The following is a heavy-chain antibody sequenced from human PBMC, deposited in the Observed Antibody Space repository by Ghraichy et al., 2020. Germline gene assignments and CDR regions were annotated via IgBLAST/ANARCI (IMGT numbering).Heavy chain of an antibody. Sequence: GVLNISCAASGFTFSSYSMNWVRQAPGKGLEWVSYIRSSSSTIYYADSVKGRFTISRDNAKNSLYLQMNSLRDEDTAVYYCARAIGSSGPVGYWGQGTLVTVSS. CDR2: IRSSSSTI. J-gene: IGHJ4*02. CDR1: GFTFSSYS. V-gene: IGHV3-48*02. CDR3: ARAIGSSGPVGY. D-gene: IGHD3-22*01.